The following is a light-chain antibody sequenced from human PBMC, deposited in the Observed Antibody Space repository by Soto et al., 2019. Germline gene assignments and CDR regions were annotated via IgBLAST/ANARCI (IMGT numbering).Light chain of an antibody. CDR1: QIVRSDH. CDR2: GAS. J-gene: IGKJ2*01. Sequence: EIVLTQSPGTLSLSPGERATLSCRASQIVRSDHLAWYQQKPGQAPRLLIYGASNRPIGIPDRFSGSGSGIDFTLTISRLEPEDLAVYDCQQYGSSPPYTFGPGTKLEIK. CDR3: QQYGSSPPYT. V-gene: IGKV3-20*01.